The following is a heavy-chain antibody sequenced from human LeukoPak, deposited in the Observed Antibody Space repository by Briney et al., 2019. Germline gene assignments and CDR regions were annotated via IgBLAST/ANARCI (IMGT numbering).Heavy chain of an antibody. D-gene: IGHD3-3*01. Sequence: GASVKVSCKASGGTFSSYAISWVRQAPGQGLEWMGGIIPIFGTANYAQKFQGRVTITADESTSTAYMELRSLRSDDTAVYYCARDEMILEWLPSGNWFDPWGQGTLVTVSS. J-gene: IGHJ5*02. CDR3: ARDEMILEWLPSGNWFDP. CDR2: IIPIFGTA. CDR1: GGTFSSYA. V-gene: IGHV1-69*13.